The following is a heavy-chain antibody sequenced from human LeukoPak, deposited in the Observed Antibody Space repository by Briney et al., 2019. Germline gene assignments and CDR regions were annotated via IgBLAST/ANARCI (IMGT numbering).Heavy chain of an antibody. CDR1: GGSFSGYY. D-gene: IGHD3-10*01. V-gene: IGHV4-34*01. J-gene: IGHJ4*02. CDR2: INHSGST. Sequence: SETLSPTCAVYGGSFSGYYWSWIRQPPGKGLEWIGEINHSGSTNYNPSLKSRVTISVDTSKNQFSLKLSSVTAADTAVYYCARHYGSGSYYRNAYFDYWGQGTLVTVSS. CDR3: ARHYGSGSYYRNAYFDY.